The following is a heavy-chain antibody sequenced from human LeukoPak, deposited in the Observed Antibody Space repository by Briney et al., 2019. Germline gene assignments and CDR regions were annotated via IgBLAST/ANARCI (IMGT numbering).Heavy chain of an antibody. D-gene: IGHD3-3*01. CDR3: AKDYYDFWSGYCSTYDY. Sequence: GGSLRLSCAASGFTFSSYGIHWVRQAPGKGLEWMAVISYDGNNKYYADSVKGRFTISRDNSKNTLYLQMNSLRAEDTAVYYCAKDYYDFWSGYCSTYDYWGQGTLVTVSS. J-gene: IGHJ4*02. V-gene: IGHV3-30*18. CDR1: GFTFSSYG. CDR2: ISYDGNNK.